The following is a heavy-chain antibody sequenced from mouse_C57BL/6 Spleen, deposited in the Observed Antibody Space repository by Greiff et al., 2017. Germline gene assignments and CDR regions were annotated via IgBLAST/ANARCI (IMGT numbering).Heavy chain of an antibody. CDR2: ISYDGSN. CDR1: GYSITSGYY. V-gene: IGHV3-6*01. Sequence: EVQLQQSGPGLVKPSQSLSITCSVTGYSITSGYYWNRIRQFPGNKLEWMGYISYDGSNNYNPSLKNRISITRDTSKNQFFLKLNSVTTEDTATDYYATVDYYGSSSYFDYWGQGTTLTVSS. CDR3: ATVDYYGSSSYFDY. J-gene: IGHJ2*01. D-gene: IGHD1-1*01.